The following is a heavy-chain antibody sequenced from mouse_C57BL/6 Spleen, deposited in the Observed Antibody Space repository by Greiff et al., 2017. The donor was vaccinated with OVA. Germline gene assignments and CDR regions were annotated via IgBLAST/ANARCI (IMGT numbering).Heavy chain of an antibody. Sequence: EVQRVESGGGLVQPGGSMKLSCVASGFTFSNYWMNWVRQSPGKGLEWVAQIRLKSDNYATHYAESVKGRFTISRDASKSSVYLQMNNLRAEDSGIYYGTGLLITTVVEYAMDYWGQGTSVTVSS. CDR3: TGLLITTVVEYAMDY. CDR2: IRLKSDNYAT. V-gene: IGHV6-3*01. J-gene: IGHJ4*01. CDR1: GFTFSNYW. D-gene: IGHD1-1*01.